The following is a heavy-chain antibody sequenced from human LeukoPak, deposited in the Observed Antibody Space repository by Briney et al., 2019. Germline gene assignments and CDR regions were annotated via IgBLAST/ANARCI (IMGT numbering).Heavy chain of an antibody. CDR3: ARTFYYDSSGPLLDY. CDR2: ISYDGSNK. CDR1: GFTFSSYG. J-gene: IGHJ4*02. D-gene: IGHD3-22*01. Sequence: GGSLRLSCAASGFTFSSYGMHWVRQAPGKGLEWVAVISYDGSNKYYADSVKGRFTISRDNSKNTLFLQMNSLRAEDTAVYYCARTFYYDSSGPLLDYWGQGTLVTVSS. V-gene: IGHV3-30*03.